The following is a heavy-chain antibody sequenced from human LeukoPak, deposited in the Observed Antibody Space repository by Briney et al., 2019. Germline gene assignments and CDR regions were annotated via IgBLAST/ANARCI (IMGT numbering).Heavy chain of an antibody. CDR1: GGSISSSNW. D-gene: IGHD3-10*01. Sequence: SETLSLTCTVSGGSISSSNWWSWVRQPPGKGLEWIGEIYHSGSTNYNPSLKSRVTISVDKSKNQFSLKLSSVTAADTAVYYCARTRYYYNSRSYGAPYYFDYWGQGTLVTVSS. CDR3: ARTRYYYNSRSYGAPYYFDY. V-gene: IGHV4-4*02. CDR2: IYHSGST. J-gene: IGHJ4*02.